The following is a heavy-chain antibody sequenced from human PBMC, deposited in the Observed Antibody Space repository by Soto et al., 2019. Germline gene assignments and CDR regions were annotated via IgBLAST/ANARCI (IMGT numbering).Heavy chain of an antibody. J-gene: IGHJ4*02. CDR1: GYTFTSYY. CDR2: INPRGGST. Sequence: QVQLVQSGAEVKKPGASVKVSCKAPGYTFTSYYMHWVRQAPGRGLRWMGIINPRGGSTSYAQKFQGRVTMTRDTSTSTVYMELSSLRSEDTAVYYCARAGDYVFWSGYHWSQGTLVTVSS. D-gene: IGHD3-3*01. CDR3: ARAGDYVFWSGYH. V-gene: IGHV1-46*01.